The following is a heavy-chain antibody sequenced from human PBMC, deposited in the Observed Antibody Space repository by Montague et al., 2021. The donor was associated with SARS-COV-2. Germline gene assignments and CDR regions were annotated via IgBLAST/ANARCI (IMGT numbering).Heavy chain of an antibody. V-gene: IGHV4-4*07. CDR1: GDSISSFY. CDR2: IYASGGT. Sequence: SETLSLTCTVSGDSISSFYWKWIRQHAGKGLGWIGRIYASGGTNYNPSLKSRVTMSVDTSKNQFSLKLNSVTAADTAVYYCGRGVVAATPVVDYWGRGTLVTVSS. CDR3: GRGVVAATPVVDY. J-gene: IGHJ4*02. D-gene: IGHD2-15*01.